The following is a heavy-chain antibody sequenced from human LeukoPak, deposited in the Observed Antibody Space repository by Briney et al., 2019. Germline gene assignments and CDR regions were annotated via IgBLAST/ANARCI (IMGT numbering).Heavy chain of an antibody. Sequence: PSETLSLTRSVSGGSISSYYWSWIRQPPGKGLEWIGYIYYSGSTNYNPSLKSRVTISVDTSKNQFSLKLSSVTAADTAVYYCARDRGHYYGYDYWGQGTLVTVSS. CDR2: IYYSGST. J-gene: IGHJ4*02. V-gene: IGHV4-59*01. D-gene: IGHD3-10*01. CDR1: GGSISSYY. CDR3: ARDRGHYYGYDY.